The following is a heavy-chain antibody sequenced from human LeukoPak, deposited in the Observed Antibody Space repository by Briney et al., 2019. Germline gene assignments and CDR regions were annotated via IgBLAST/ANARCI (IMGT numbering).Heavy chain of an antibody. Sequence: GGSLRLSCTASGFTFGDYAMSWFRQAPGKGLEWVGFIRSKAYGGTTEYAASVKGRFTISRDDSKNTLYLQMNSLITEDTAVYYCTTNAAVGTWEIFDYWGRGTLVTVSS. D-gene: IGHD1-1*01. CDR2: IRSKAYGGTT. CDR3: TTNAAVGTWEIFDY. J-gene: IGHJ4*02. CDR1: GFTFGDYA. V-gene: IGHV3-49*03.